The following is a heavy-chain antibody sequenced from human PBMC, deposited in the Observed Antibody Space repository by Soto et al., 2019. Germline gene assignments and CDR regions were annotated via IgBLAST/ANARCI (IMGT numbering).Heavy chain of an antibody. D-gene: IGHD6-19*01. J-gene: IGHJ5*02. CDR1: GYAFTSYG. CDR3: ARTILAVAGKSNWFDP. Sequence: GSVKVSLKASGYAFTSYGISLVRQAPGQGLEWMGWISAYNGNTNYAQKLQGRVTMTTDTSTSKAYMELRSLRSDDTAVYYCARTILAVAGKSNWFDPWGQGTLVTV. V-gene: IGHV1-18*04. CDR2: ISAYNGNT.